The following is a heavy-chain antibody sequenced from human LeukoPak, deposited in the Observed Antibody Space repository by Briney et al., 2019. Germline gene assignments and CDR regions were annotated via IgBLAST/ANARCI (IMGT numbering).Heavy chain of an antibody. CDR2: IYYSGST. D-gene: IGHD3-3*01. CDR1: GGSISSSSYY. Sequence: KPSETLTLTCTVSGGSISSSSYYWGWIRQPPGKGLEWIGSIYYSGSTYYNPSLKSRVTISVDTSKNQFSLKLSSVTAADTAVYYCARGGYYDFWSGYEYNWFDPWGQGTLVTASS. CDR3: ARGGYYDFWSGYEYNWFDP. V-gene: IGHV4-39*01. J-gene: IGHJ5*02.